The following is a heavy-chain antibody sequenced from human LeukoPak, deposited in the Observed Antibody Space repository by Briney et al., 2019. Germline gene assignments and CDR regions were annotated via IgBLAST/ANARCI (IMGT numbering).Heavy chain of an antibody. D-gene: IGHD3-10*01. Sequence: SETLSLTCTVSGGSISSGSYYWSWIRQPAGKGLEWIGRIYTSGSTNYNPSLKSRVTISVDTSKNQFSLKLSSVTAADTAVYYCARGDVLLWFGELLLIPYFDYWGQGTLVTVSS. V-gene: IGHV4-61*02. CDR3: ARGDVLLWFGELLLIPYFDY. CDR2: IYTSGST. CDR1: GGSISSGSYY. J-gene: IGHJ4*02.